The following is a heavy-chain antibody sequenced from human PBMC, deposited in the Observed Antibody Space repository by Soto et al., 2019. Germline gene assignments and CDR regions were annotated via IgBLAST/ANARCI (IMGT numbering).Heavy chain of an antibody. CDR3: ARGEYDLRYPLGY. CDR1: GYTFTGYY. V-gene: IGHV1-2*02. Sequence: ASVKVSCKASGYTFTGYYMHWVRQAPGQGLEWMGWINPNSGGTNYAQKFQGRVTMTRDTSISTAYMELSRLRSDDTAVYYCARGEYDLRYPLGYWGQGTLVTVSS. CDR2: INPNSGGT. D-gene: IGHD3-16*02. J-gene: IGHJ4*02.